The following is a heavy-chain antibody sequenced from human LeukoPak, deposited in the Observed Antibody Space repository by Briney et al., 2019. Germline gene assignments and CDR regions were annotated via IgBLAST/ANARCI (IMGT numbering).Heavy chain of an antibody. D-gene: IGHD6-13*01. Sequence: GGYLRLSCAASGFTFSNYWMAWVRQAPGKGLEWVANINLDGSEKDYVDSLKGRCTISRDDAKNSLYLQVNTLRAEDTAVYYCARDSEKSSSFAFDIWGQGTVVTVSS. J-gene: IGHJ3*02. CDR1: GFTFSNYW. CDR2: INLDGSEK. CDR3: ARDSEKSSSFAFDI. V-gene: IGHV3-7*01.